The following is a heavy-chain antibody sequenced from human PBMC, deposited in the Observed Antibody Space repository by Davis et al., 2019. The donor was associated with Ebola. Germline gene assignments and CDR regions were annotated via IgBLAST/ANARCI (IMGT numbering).Heavy chain of an antibody. V-gene: IGHV4-61*01. D-gene: IGHD3-22*01. Sequence: PSETLSLTCTVSGGSVSSGSYYWSWIRQPPGKGLEWIGYIYYSGSTNYNPSLKSRVTISVDTSKNQFSLKLSSVTAADTAVYYCASYYYDSSGDYFDYWGQGTLVTVSS. CDR3: ASYYYDSSGDYFDY. CDR1: GGSVSSGSYY. J-gene: IGHJ4*02. CDR2: IYYSGST.